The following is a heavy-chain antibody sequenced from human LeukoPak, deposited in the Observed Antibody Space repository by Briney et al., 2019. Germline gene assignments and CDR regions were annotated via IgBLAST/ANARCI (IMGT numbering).Heavy chain of an antibody. CDR1: GGSISSSSYY. CDR2: IYTSGST. D-gene: IGHD1-26*01. Sequence: PSETLTLTCTVAGGSISSSSYYWSWIRQPAGKGLEWIGRIYTSGSTNYNPSLKSRVTMSVDTSKNQFSLKLSSVTAADTAVYYCARVELGVGMDVWGQGTTVTVSS. CDR3: ARVELGVGMDV. J-gene: IGHJ6*02. V-gene: IGHV4-61*02.